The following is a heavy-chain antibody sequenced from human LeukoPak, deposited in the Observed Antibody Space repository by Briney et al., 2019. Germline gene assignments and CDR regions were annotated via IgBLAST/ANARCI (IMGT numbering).Heavy chain of an antibody. V-gene: IGHV4-59*01. Sequence: PSETLSLTCTVSGGSISSYYWSWIRQPPGKGLEWIGYIYYSGSTNYNPSLKSRVTISVDTSKNQFSLKLSSVTAADTAVYYCARGHLLEWELRAPEGWYFDLWGRGTLVTVSS. D-gene: IGHD1-26*01. CDR1: GGSISSYY. J-gene: IGHJ2*01. CDR2: IYYSGST. CDR3: ARGHLLEWELRAPEGWYFDL.